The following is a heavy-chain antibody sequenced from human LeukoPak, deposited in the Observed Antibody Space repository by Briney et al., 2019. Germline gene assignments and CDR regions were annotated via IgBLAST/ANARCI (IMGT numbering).Heavy chain of an antibody. Sequence: SETLSLTCTVSGGSISSYYWSWIRQPAGKGLEWIGRIYTSGSTNYNPSLKSRVTMSVDTSKNQFSLKLSSVTAADTAVYYCARVAAAGPRKEYFQHWGQGTLVTVSS. D-gene: IGHD6-13*01. V-gene: IGHV4-4*07. J-gene: IGHJ1*01. CDR2: IYTSGST. CDR1: GGSISSYY. CDR3: ARVAAAGPRKEYFQH.